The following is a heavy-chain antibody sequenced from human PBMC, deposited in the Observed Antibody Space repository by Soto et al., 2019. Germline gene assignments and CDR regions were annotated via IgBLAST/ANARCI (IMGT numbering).Heavy chain of an antibody. CDR3: AREGQLGY. V-gene: IGHV1-18*01. D-gene: IGHD6-6*01. J-gene: IGHJ4*02. CDR1: GYTFSNYG. CDR2: ISGYNGNT. Sequence: GASVKVSCKASGYTFSNYGFSWVRQAPGQGLEWMGWISGYNGNTNYAGRLQGRVTMTTDTSTSTAYMELTSLRYDDTAVYYCAREGQLGYWGQGAPVTVSS.